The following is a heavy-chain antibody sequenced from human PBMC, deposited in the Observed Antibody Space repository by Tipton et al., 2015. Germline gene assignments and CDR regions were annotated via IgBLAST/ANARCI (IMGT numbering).Heavy chain of an antibody. D-gene: IGHD5-24*01. J-gene: IGHJ6*02. CDR1: GGSFYTYY. CDR2: IYHSGTT. V-gene: IGHV4-34*01. CDR3: ARGGLPIIEMAYHHYGLDV. Sequence: TLSLTCSLSGGSFYTYYGTWIRQPPGQGLEWIGEIYHSGTTNYNPSLRGRFTISLRTSKNQLSLKVDSVTAADTAIYYCARGGLPIIEMAYHHYGLDVWGQGTTVTVSS.